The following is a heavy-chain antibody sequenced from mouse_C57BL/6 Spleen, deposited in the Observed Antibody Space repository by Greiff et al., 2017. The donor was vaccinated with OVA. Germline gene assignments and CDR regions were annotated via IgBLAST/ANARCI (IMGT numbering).Heavy chain of an antibody. J-gene: IGHJ2*01. D-gene: IGHD1-1*01. Sequence: EVQLQQSGPGLVKPSQSLSLTCSVTGYSITSGYYWNWIRQFPGNKLEWMGYISYDGSNNYNPSLKNRISITRDTSKNQFFLKLNSVTTEDTATYYCARDETLTGFDYWGQGTTLTVSS. CDR2: ISYDGSN. V-gene: IGHV3-6*01. CDR3: ARDETLTGFDY. CDR1: GYSITSGYY.